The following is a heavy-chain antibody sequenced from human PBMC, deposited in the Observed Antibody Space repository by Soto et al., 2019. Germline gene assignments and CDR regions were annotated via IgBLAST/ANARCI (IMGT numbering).Heavy chain of an antibody. Sequence: GESLNISRQASGYSFRSYWNSWARQMPGRGLEWLGRIDGGDSYTKYNPSFEGHVTMSLDESISTAYLQWSSLKASGTATYFCARHYCWTAASEYWGQGTVVTVSS. CDR1: GYSFRSYW. D-gene: IGHD6-25*01. CDR3: ARHYCWTAASEY. CDR2: IDGGDSYT. J-gene: IGHJ4*02. V-gene: IGHV5-10-1*01.